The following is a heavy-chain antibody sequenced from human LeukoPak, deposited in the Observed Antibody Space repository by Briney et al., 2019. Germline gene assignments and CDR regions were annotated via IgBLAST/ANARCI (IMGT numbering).Heavy chain of an antibody. CDR2: IRCKANSYAT. CDR1: GASISGTA. Sequence: ETLSLTCTVSGASISGTAYYWGWVRQPPRKGLEWVGRIRCKANSYATAYAASVKGRFTISRDDSKNTAYLQMNSLKTEDTAVYYCTRLGIAAAGTLNDAFDIWGQGTMVTVSS. V-gene: IGHV3-73*01. J-gene: IGHJ3*02. D-gene: IGHD6-13*01. CDR3: TRLGIAAAGTLNDAFDI.